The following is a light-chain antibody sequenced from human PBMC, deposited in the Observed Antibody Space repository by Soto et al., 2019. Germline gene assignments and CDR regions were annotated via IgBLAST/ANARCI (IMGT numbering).Light chain of an antibody. J-gene: IGKJ4*01. Sequence: DIQMTQSPSSVSASVGDRDTMTCRASQNIRFWLAWYQQKPGKAPKMLITGASSLQSGVPSRFSGSGSGTDFTLTIITLQPEDVATYYCQQAYSFPVSFGGGTKVEI. CDR1: QNIRFW. CDR2: GAS. CDR3: QQAYSFPVS. V-gene: IGKV1-12*01.